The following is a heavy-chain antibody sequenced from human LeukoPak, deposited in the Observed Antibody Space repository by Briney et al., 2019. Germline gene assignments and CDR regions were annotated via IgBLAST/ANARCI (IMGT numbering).Heavy chain of an antibody. J-gene: IGHJ4*02. D-gene: IGHD4-17*01. Sequence: GGSLRLSCAASGFTFSSCAMSWVRQAPGKGLEWVSTIIDSGNSIYYADSAEGRFTISRDNSKNTLYLQMNSLRDEDTAVYYCAQEPDYGDYVVLDYWGQGTLVTVSS. CDR3: AQEPDYGDYVVLDY. V-gene: IGHV3-23*01. CDR1: GFTFSSCA. CDR2: IIDSGNSI.